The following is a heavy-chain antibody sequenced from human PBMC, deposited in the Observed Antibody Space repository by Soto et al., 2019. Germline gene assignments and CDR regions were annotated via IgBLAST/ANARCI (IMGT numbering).Heavy chain of an antibody. CDR3: AKEKIASTVADFFDY. Sequence: PGGSLRLSCAASGFTVSSNYMSWVRQAPGKGLEWVSVIYSGGSTYYADSVKGRFTISRHNSKNTLYLQMNSLRAEDTALYYCAKEKIASTVADFFDYWGQGTLVTVSS. D-gene: IGHD6-19*01. CDR2: IYSGGST. J-gene: IGHJ4*02. CDR1: GFTVSSNY. V-gene: IGHV3-53*01.